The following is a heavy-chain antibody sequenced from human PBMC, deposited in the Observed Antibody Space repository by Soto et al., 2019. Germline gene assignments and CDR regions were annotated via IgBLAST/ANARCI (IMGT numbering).Heavy chain of an antibody. J-gene: IGHJ3*02. CDR2: INPGDSDT. CDR1: GFTFSSHW. D-gene: IGHD3-22*01. CDR3: ATAQHYYDSSGYYFGAFDI. V-gene: IGHV5-51*01. Sequence: PGESLKISCKGSGFTFSSHWIGWVRQMPGKGLEWMGLINPGDSDTRYSPPFQGQVTISADKSISTANLQWGSLKASDTAMYYCATAQHYYDSSGYYFGAFDIWGQGTMVTVSS.